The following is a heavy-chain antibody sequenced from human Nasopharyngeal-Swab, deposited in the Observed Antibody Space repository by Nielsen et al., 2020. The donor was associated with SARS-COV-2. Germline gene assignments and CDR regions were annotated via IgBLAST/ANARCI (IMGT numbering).Heavy chain of an antibody. CDR2: IHYSGST. CDR3: ARGSGTSYYRESNWFDP. J-gene: IGHJ5*02. Sequence: WIGTAPGKGVEWVGYIHYSGSTDNNRSLQRRVTISKDTSKIHFSLKLKSETAADTALYFCARGSGTSYYRESNWFDPWGQGTLVTVSS. V-gene: IGHV4-61*03. D-gene: IGHD3/OR15-3a*01.